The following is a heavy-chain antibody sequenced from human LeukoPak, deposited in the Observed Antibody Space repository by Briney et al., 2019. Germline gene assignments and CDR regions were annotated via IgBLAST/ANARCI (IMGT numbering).Heavy chain of an antibody. D-gene: IGHD3-16*01. J-gene: IGHJ5*02. Sequence: SETLSLTCTVSGGSISSYYWSWIRQRPGKGLEWIGYIYYSGSTNYNPSLKSRVTISVDTSKNQFSLKLSSVTAADTAVYYCARYGGGPDGWFDPWGQGTLVTVSS. V-gene: IGHV4-59*08. CDR2: IYYSGST. CDR3: ARYGGGPDGWFDP. CDR1: GGSISSYY.